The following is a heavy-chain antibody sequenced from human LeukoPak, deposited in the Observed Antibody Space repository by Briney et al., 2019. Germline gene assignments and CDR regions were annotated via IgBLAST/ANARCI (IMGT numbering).Heavy chain of an antibody. CDR1: GFTFSSFS. CDR2: ISNDGSHR. J-gene: IGHJ4*02. V-gene: IGHV3-30*04. CDR3: ARDPNRLADYGGDYFDH. Sequence: GGSLRLSCAASGFTFSSFSMHWVRQAPGNGLEWVAVISNDGSHRYYADSVKGRFTIPRDNSKNTLSLEMNTLRPEDTALFYCARDPNRLADYGGDYFDHWGQGTQVTVSS. D-gene: IGHD4-23*01.